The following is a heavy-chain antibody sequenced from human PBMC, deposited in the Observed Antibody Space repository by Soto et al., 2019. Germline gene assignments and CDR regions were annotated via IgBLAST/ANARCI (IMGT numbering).Heavy chain of an antibody. Sequence: PSETLSLTCAVYGGSFSGYYWSWIRQPPGKGLEWIGEINHSGSTNYNPSLKGRVTISVDTSKNQFSLKLSSVTAADTAVYYCARNKNYYDSSGYYLVAWPTFDYWGQGTLVTVSS. V-gene: IGHV4-34*01. CDR3: ARNKNYYDSSGYYLVAWPTFDY. J-gene: IGHJ4*02. D-gene: IGHD3-22*01. CDR2: INHSGST. CDR1: GGSFSGYY.